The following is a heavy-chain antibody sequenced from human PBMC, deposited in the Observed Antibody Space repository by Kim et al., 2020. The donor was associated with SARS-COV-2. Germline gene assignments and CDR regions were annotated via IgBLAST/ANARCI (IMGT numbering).Heavy chain of an antibody. Sequence: SETLSLTCAVYGGSFSGYYWSWIRQPPGKGLEWIGEINHSGSTNYNPSLKSRVTISVDTSKNQFSLKLSSVTAADTAVYYCARGGTYYDFWSGYYTGLFFDYWGQGTLVTVSS. J-gene: IGHJ4*02. CDR1: GGSFSGYY. CDR3: ARGGTYYDFWSGYYTGLFFDY. D-gene: IGHD3-3*01. V-gene: IGHV4-34*01. CDR2: INHSGST.